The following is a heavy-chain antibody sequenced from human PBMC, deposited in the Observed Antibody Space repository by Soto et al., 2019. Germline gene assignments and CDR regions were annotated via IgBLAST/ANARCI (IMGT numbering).Heavy chain of an antibody. D-gene: IGHD3-3*01. CDR3: ARTERIAIFGVVTTFDY. CDR2: IYYSGST. J-gene: IGHJ4*02. V-gene: IGHV4-31*03. Sequence: SETLSLTCTVSGGSISSGGYYWSWIRQHPGKGLEWIGYIYYSGSTHYNPSLKSRVTISVDTSKNQFSLKLSSVTAADTAVYYCARTERIAIFGVVTTFDYWGQGTLVTVSS. CDR1: GGSISSGGYY.